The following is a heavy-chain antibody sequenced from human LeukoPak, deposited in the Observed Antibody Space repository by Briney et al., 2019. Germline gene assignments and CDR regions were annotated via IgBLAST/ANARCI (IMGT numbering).Heavy chain of an antibody. CDR2: INPNSGGT. D-gene: IGHD3-10*01. Sequence: ASVNVSCKASGYTFTGYYMHWVRQAPGQGLEWMGWINPNSGGTNYAQKFQGRVTMTRDTSISTAYMELSRLRSDDTAVYYCARSRITMVRGVFNWFDPWGQGTLVTVSS. J-gene: IGHJ5*02. V-gene: IGHV1-2*02. CDR1: GYTFTGYY. CDR3: ARSRITMVRGVFNWFDP.